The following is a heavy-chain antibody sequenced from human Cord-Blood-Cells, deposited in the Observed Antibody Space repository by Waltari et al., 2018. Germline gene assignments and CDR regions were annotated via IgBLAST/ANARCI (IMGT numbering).Heavy chain of an antibody. J-gene: IGHJ5*02. Sequence: QVQLQESGPGLVKPSETLSLTCTVSGGSISSYYWSWIRQPPGKGLEWIGYIYYSGSTNSNPTLKSRVTISVDTSKNRFSLKLSSVTAADTAVYYCARHRGAAAGSLVRWFDPWGQGTLVTVSS. CDR1: GGSISSYY. V-gene: IGHV4-59*08. CDR2: IYYSGST. D-gene: IGHD6-13*01. CDR3: ARHRGAAAGSLVRWFDP.